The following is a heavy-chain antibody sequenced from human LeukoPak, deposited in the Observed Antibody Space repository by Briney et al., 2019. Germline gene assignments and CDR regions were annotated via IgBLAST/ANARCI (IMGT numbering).Heavy chain of an antibody. CDR2: INSDGSGT. V-gene: IGHV3-74*01. J-gene: IGHJ4*02. CDR1: GFTFSSYW. Sequence: GGSLRLSCAASGFTFSSYWMHWVRQAPGKGPVWVSRINSDGSGTSYADSVKGRFTVSRDNAKNTLYLQMNSLRDEDTAVYYCAKQYDFWSGPDYWGQGTLVTVSS. D-gene: IGHD3-3*01. CDR3: AKQYDFWSGPDY.